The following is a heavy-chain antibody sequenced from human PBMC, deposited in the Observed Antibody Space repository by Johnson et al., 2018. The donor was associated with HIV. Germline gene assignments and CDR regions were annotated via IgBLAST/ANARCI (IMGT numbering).Heavy chain of an antibody. Sequence: VQVLESGGGVVQPGRSLRLSCAASGFTFSSYAMHWVRQAPGKGLEWVAVISYDGSNKSYADSVKGRFTISRDNSKNTLYLQMNSLRAEDTAVYYCARDKRYCSGGSCHLGAFDIWGQGTMVTVSS. CDR3: ARDKRYCSGGSCHLGAFDI. CDR1: GFTFSSYA. D-gene: IGHD2-15*01. CDR2: ISYDGSNK. J-gene: IGHJ3*02. V-gene: IGHV3-30-3*01.